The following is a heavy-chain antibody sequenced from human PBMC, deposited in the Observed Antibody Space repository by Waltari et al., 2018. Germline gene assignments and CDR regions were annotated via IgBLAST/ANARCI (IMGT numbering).Heavy chain of an antibody. V-gene: IGHV4-34*01. Sequence: QVQLQQWGAGLLKPSETLSLTCAVYGGSFSGYYWSWIRQPPGKGLEWIGEINHSGSTNYNPSLKSRVTISVDTSKNQFSLKLSSVTAADTAVYYCASLLEGYYMDVWGKGTTVTVSS. D-gene: IGHD3-3*01. CDR2: INHSGST. CDR1: GGSFSGYY. J-gene: IGHJ6*03. CDR3: ASLLEGYYMDV.